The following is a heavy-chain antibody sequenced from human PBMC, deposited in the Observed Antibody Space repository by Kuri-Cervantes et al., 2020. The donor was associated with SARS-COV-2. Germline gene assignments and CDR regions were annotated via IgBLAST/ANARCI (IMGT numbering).Heavy chain of an antibody. CDR1: GYTFTGYY. J-gene: IGHJ4*02. V-gene: IGHV1-2*04. D-gene: IGHD2-15*01. CDR2: INPNSGGT. Sequence: ASVKVSCKASGYTFTGYYMHWARQAPGQGLEWMGWINPNSGGTNYAQKFQGWVAMTRDTSISTAYMELSRLRSDDTAVYYCARDLLGVGYCSGGSCPYYFDYWGQGTLVTVSS. CDR3: ARDLLGVGYCSGGSCPYYFDY.